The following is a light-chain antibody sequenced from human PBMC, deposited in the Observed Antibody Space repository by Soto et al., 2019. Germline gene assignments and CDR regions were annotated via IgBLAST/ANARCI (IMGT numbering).Light chain of an antibody. CDR2: GAS. J-gene: IGKJ2*01. CDR1: QSVSGSY. CDR3: QQYGSSPSYT. Sequence: EIVLTQSPGTLSLSPGERATLSCRASQSVSGSYLAWYQQKPGQAPRLLIYGASSRATGIPDRFSGSGSETDFTLTISRLEPEDFAVYYCQQYGSSPSYTFGQGTKLEIK. V-gene: IGKV3-20*01.